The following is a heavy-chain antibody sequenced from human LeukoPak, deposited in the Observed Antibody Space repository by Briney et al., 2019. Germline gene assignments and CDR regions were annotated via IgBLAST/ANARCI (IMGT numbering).Heavy chain of an antibody. D-gene: IGHD2-2*01. CDR1: GFTFSSYS. CDR2: ISSSSSYI. J-gene: IGHJ4*02. CDR3: ARPDGWDCSSTSCYTGYFDY. V-gene: IGHV3-21*01. Sequence: PGGSLRLSCAASGFTFSSYSMNWVRQAPGKGLEWASSISSSSSYIYYADSVKGRFTISRDNAKNSLYLQMNSLRAEDTAVYYCARPDGWDCSSTSCYTGYFDYWGQGTLVTVSS.